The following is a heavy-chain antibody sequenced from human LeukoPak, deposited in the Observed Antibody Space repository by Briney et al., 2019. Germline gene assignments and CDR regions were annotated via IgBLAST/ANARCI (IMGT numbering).Heavy chain of an antibody. J-gene: IGHJ4*02. CDR3: ARVGYCSGGSCFAEGFFDY. CDR2: IYTSGST. Sequence: SETLSLTCTVSGGSISSYYWSWIRQPAGKGLEWIGRIYTSGSTNYNPSLKSRVTMSVDTSKNQFSLKLSSVTAADTAVYYCARVGYCSGGSCFAEGFFDYWGQGTLVTVPS. CDR1: GGSISSYY. V-gene: IGHV4-4*07. D-gene: IGHD2-15*01.